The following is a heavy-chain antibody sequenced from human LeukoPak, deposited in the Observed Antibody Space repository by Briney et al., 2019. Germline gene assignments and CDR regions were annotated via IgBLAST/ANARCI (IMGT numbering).Heavy chain of an antibody. CDR2: ISGSGGST. Sequence: GGSLKLSCAASGFTFSSYAMSWVRQAPGKGLEWVSAISGSGGSTYYADSVKGRFTISRDNSKITLYLQMDSLRAEDTAVYYCAKTDSSSWYVSNWFDPWGQGTLVTVSS. CDR1: GFTFSSYA. CDR3: AKTDSSSWYVSNWFDP. D-gene: IGHD6-13*01. V-gene: IGHV3-23*01. J-gene: IGHJ5*02.